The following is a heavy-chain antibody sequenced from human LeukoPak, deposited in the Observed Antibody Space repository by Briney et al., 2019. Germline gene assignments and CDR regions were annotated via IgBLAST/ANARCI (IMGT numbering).Heavy chain of an antibody. CDR2: IKQDGSEK. CDR3: ARDHHRRLYDSQARDTFDI. J-gene: IGHJ3*02. CDR1: GFTFSRYW. V-gene: IGHV3-7*01. D-gene: IGHD3-22*01. Sequence: GGSLRLSCAASGFTFSRYWMSWVRQAPGKGLEWVANIKQDGSEKYYVDSVKGRFTISRDNAKNSLYLQMNSLRAEDTAVYYCARDHHRRLYDSQARDTFDIWGQGTMVTVSS.